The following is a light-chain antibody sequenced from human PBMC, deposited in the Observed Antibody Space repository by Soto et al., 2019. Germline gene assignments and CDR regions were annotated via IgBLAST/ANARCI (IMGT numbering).Light chain of an antibody. CDR3: QHYNSYSEA. CDR1: QTISSW. J-gene: IGKJ1*01. Sequence: DIQITQSPSTLSASGGDRVTSSCRASQTISSWLAWYQQKPGKAPKLLIYKASTLKSGVPSRFSGSGSGTEFTLTISSLQPDDFATYYCQHYNSYSEAFGQGTKVDIK. V-gene: IGKV1-5*03. CDR2: KAS.